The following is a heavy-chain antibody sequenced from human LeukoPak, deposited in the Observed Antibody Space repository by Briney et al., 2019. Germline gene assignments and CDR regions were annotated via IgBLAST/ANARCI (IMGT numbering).Heavy chain of an antibody. CDR3: ARRAKGSSGYYYYFDY. Sequence: PSETLSLTCTVSGGSISSYYWSWIRQPPGKGLEWIGYIYYSGSTNYNPSLKSRVTISVDTSRNQSSLKLSSVTAADTAVYYCARRAKGSSGYYYYFDYWGQGTLVTVSS. J-gene: IGHJ4*02. CDR1: GGSISSYY. V-gene: IGHV4-59*08. D-gene: IGHD3-22*01. CDR2: IYYSGST.